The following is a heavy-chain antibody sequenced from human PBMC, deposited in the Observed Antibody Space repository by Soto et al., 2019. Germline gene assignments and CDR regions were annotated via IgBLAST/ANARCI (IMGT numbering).Heavy chain of an antibody. Sequence: ASVKVSCKASGYNFNTFDIYWVRQATGHGLEWMGWMNPNSGNTGYAQELRGRVTMTRNTSNTTAYMELTSLTSDDTGGHYCAGGNFRYWGQGTPVTVSS. CDR1: GYNFNTFD. J-gene: IGHJ4*02. V-gene: IGHV1-8*02. CDR3: AGGNFRY. CDR2: MNPNSGNT.